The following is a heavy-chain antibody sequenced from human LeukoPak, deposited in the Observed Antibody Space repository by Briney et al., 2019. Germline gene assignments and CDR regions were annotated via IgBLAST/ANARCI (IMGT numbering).Heavy chain of an antibody. J-gene: IGHJ5*02. Sequence: GGSLRLSCVASGFTFNNYNMNWVRQAPGKGLEWVSYIRSSSSTIYYADSVKGRFTISRDNAKNSLYLQMNSLRAEDTAVYYCARDRGNWFDPWGQGTLVTVSS. V-gene: IGHV3-48*01. CDR1: GFTFNNYN. CDR2: IRSSSSTI. CDR3: ARDRGNWFDP. D-gene: IGHD3-10*01.